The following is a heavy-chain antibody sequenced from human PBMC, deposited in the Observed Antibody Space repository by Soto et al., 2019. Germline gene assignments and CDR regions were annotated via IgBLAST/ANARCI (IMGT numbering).Heavy chain of an antibody. D-gene: IGHD3-10*01. V-gene: IGHV1-8*01. CDR3: ARGRASGSYYLLDY. Sequence: ASVKVSCKASGNTFTSYDINWVRQATGHGLEWMGWINPNSGNIGYAQKFQGRVTMTRDTAIRTAYMEVSRLRSDDTAVYYCARGRASGSYYLLDYWGQGTLVTVS. CDR2: INPNSGNI. CDR1: GNTFTSYD. J-gene: IGHJ4*02.